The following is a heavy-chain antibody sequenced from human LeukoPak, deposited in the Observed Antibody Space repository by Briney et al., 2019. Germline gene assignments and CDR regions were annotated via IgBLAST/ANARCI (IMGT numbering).Heavy chain of an antibody. J-gene: IGHJ4*02. V-gene: IGHV4-39*07. CDR3: ARKKRLGPNFDY. CDR1: GGSISSSSYY. CDR2: IYYSGST. Sequence: SETLSLTCTVSGGSISSSSYYWGWIRQPPGKGLEWIGSIYYSGSTYYNPSLKSRVTISVDTSKNQFSLKLSSVTAADTAVYYCARKKRLGPNFDYWGQGTLVTVSS. D-gene: IGHD6-19*01.